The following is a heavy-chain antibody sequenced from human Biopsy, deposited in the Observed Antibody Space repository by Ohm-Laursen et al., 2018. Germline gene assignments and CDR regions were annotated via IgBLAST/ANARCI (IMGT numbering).Heavy chain of an antibody. CDR3: ARTPGKAVAGRFLDL. CDR1: GGSISNYY. Sequence: GTLSLTCTVSGGSISNYYCAWIRQSPGKGLEWIGYIYHTGSANYNPSLRSRVTLSLDTSKNQFSLRLTSVTAADTAVYYCARTPGKAVAGRFLDLWGRGTLVTVSS. J-gene: IGHJ2*01. D-gene: IGHD6-19*01. V-gene: IGHV4-59*01. CDR2: IYHTGSA.